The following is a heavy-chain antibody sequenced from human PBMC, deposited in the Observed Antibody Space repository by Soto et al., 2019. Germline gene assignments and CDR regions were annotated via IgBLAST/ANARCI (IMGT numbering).Heavy chain of an antibody. V-gene: IGHV3-33*01. CDR2: IRFDGSNI. CDR1: EIIFSGYG. Sequence: QVQLVESGGGVVQPGRSLRLSCAVSEIIFSGYGMHWVRQAPGKGLEWVAVIRFDGSNIHYADSVKGRFTISRDNSKNTLYRQMDSRRAEDTAVYYCARDGVGGTVFFGYLDYWGHGALVTVSP. CDR3: ARDGVGGTVFFGYLDY. J-gene: IGHJ4*01. D-gene: IGHD1-26*01.